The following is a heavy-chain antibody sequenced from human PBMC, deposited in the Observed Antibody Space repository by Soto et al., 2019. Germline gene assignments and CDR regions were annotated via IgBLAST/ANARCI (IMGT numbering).Heavy chain of an antibody. CDR1: GDTFTSYY. Sequence: ASVKVSCKASGDTFTSYYIHWMRQAPGQGLEWLGVSNPGGVKTTYAQKFQGRVTMTRDTSTTTIYMELSNLRSEDTAVYDCARDLAGSYFDYWGQGSQVTVSS. D-gene: IGHD3-10*01. CDR3: ARDLAGSYFDY. CDR2: SNPGGVKT. V-gene: IGHV1-46*01. J-gene: IGHJ4*02.